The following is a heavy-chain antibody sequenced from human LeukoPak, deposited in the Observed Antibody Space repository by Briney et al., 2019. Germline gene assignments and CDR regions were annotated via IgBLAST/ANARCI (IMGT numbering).Heavy chain of an antibody. CDR3: AGGYSGYDPSYYYGMDV. Sequence: GGSLRLSCAASGFTFSSYGMHWVRQAPGKGLEWVAVIWYDGSNKYYADSVKGRFTISRDNSKNTLSLQMNSLRAEDTAVYYCAGGYSGYDPSYYYGMDVWGQGTTVTVSS. CDR2: IWYDGSNK. D-gene: IGHD5-12*01. V-gene: IGHV3-30*02. J-gene: IGHJ6*02. CDR1: GFTFSSYG.